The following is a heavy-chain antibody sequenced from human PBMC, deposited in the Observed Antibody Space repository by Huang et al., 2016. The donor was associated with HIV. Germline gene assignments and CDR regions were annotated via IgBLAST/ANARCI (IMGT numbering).Heavy chain of an antibody. V-gene: IGHV1-2*02. CDR1: GYTFTDSN. D-gene: IGHD6-6*01. CDR3: ARDWSFGSSTSPAD. Sequence: QVQLVQSGAEVKNPGASVRVSCKASGYTFTDSNIHWVRQAPGQGLEWMGGSNPKRGGTINAQRCQGRVTRTRDTTISTVHRELRRIQSDDTAVYFCARDWSFGSSTSPADWGQGTLVTVSS. J-gene: IGHJ4*02. CDR2: SNPKRGGT.